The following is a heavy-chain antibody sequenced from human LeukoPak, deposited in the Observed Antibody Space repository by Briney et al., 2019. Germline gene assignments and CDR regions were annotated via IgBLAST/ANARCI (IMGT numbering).Heavy chain of an antibody. CDR1: GFTFSSYA. Sequence: PGGSLRLSCAASGFTFSSYAMSWVRQAPGKGLEWVSAISGSGDTTYYADSVKGRFTISRDNSKNTLYVQVNSLRAEDTAVYYCAKDRVHCSSTSCVYYFDYWGQGTLVTVSS. V-gene: IGHV3-23*01. CDR3: AKDRVHCSSTSCVYYFDY. D-gene: IGHD2-2*01. J-gene: IGHJ4*02. CDR2: ISGSGDTT.